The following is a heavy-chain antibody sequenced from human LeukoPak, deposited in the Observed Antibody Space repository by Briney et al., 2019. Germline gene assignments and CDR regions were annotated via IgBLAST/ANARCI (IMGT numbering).Heavy chain of an antibody. Sequence: SETLSLTCTVSGGSISSSSYYWGWIRQPPGKGLEWIGSIYYSGSTYYNPSLKGRVTISVDTSKNQFSLKVTSVTAADSAVYYCARRITRDSYGYPFDYWGQGTLVTVSS. CDR3: ARRITRDSYGYPFDY. CDR1: GGSISSSSYY. CDR2: IYYSGST. D-gene: IGHD5-18*01. V-gene: IGHV4-39*01. J-gene: IGHJ4*02.